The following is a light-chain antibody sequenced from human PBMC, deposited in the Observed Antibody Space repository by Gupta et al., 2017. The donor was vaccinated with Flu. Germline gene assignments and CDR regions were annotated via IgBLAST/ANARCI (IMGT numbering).Light chain of an antibody. Sequence: QSNSLRSYFAVWYQQKSAQTPVLVIYCKNNRPSGILDQFSGASTGNTTSLTITGAQADDEADYYCNSRDSGGNPRVFGGGTKLTVL. J-gene: IGLJ3*02. CDR3: NSRDSGGNPRV. CDR2: CKN. CDR1: SLRSYF. V-gene: IGLV3-19*01.